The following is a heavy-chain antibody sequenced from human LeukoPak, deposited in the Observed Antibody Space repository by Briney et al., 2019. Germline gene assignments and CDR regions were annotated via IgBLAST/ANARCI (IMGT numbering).Heavy chain of an antibody. D-gene: IGHD3-9*01. CDR1: GFTFSNYN. J-gene: IGHJ5*02. CDR2: IGGSDGGT. Sequence: PGGSLRLSCAASGFTFSNYNMAWVRQAPGKGLEWVSAIGGSDGGTHYADSVRGRFTISRDNSKNTMYLQMNSLRAEDTAIYYCAKVPRQHDNWFDPWGQGTLVTVSS. V-gene: IGHV3-23*01. CDR3: AKVPRQHDNWFDP.